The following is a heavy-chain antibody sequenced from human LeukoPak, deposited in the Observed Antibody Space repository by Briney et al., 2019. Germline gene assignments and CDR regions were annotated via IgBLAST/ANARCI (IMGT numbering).Heavy chain of an antibody. CDR1: GFTFSSYG. CDR3: GYGDYRAPNWFDP. V-gene: IGHV3-30*02. CDR2: IRYDGSNK. D-gene: IGHD4-17*01. Sequence: GGSLRPSCAASGFTFSSYGMHWVRQAPGKGLEWVAFIRYDGSNKYYADSVKGRFTISRDNSKNTLYLQMNSLRAEDTAVYYCGYGDYRAPNWFDPWGQGTLVTVSS. J-gene: IGHJ5*02.